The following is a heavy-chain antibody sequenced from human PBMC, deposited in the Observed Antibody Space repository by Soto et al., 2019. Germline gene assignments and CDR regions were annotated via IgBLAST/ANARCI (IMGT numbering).Heavy chain of an antibody. D-gene: IGHD3-22*01. CDR1: GYTFTSYC. Sequence: ASVKVSCKASGYTFTSYCISWVLQAPGQGLEWMGWISAYNGNTNYAQKLQGRVTMTTDTSTSTAYMELRSLRSDDTAVYYCARDRGYYDSSGFPRGMDVWGQGTTVTVSS. CDR3: ARDRGYYDSSGFPRGMDV. V-gene: IGHV1-18*04. CDR2: ISAYNGNT. J-gene: IGHJ6*02.